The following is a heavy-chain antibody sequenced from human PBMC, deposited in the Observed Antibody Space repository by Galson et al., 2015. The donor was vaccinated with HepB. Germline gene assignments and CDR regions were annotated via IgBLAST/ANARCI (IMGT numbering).Heavy chain of an antibody. CDR3: ARDPYDSSGYYDY. D-gene: IGHD3-22*01. Sequence: SVKVSCKASGYTFTRYAMHWVRQAPGQRLEWMGWINAGNGNTKYSQKFQGRVTITRDTSASTAYMELSSLRSGDTAVYYCARDPYDSSGYYDYWGQGTLVTVSS. V-gene: IGHV1-3*01. CDR1: GYTFTRYA. CDR2: INAGNGNT. J-gene: IGHJ4*02.